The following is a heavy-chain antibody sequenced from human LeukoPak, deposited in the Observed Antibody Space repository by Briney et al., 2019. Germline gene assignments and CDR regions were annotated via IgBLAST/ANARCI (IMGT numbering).Heavy chain of an antibody. CDR3: ARDYQVLQYDYYYYYMDV. Sequence: SETLSLTCAVSGGSISSYYWSWIRQPAGKGLEWIGRIYTSGSTNYNPSLKSQVTMSVDTSKNQFSLKLSSVTAADTAVYYCARDYQVLQYDYYYYYMDVWGKGTTVTVSS. CDR1: GGSISSYY. J-gene: IGHJ6*03. CDR2: IYTSGST. D-gene: IGHD4-11*01. V-gene: IGHV4-4*07.